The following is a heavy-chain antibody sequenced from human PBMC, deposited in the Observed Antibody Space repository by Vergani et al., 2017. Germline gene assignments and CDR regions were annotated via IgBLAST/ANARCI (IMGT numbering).Heavy chain of an antibody. D-gene: IGHD6-19*01. J-gene: IGHJ5*02. CDR1: GGTFSSYA. CDR3: ARHGDSSGWYAGNWFDP. Sequence: QVQLVQSGAEVKKPGSSVKVSCKASGGTFSSYAISWVRQAPGQGLEWMGRIIPILGIANYAQKFQGRVTITADKSTSTAYMELSSVTAADTAVYYCARHGDSSGWYAGNWFDPWGQGTLVTVSS. V-gene: IGHV1-69*04. CDR2: IIPILGIA.